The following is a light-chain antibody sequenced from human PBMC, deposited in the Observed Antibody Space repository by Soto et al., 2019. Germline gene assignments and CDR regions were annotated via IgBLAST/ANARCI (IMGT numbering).Light chain of an antibody. J-gene: IGLJ3*02. CDR2: GNS. Sequence: QSVLTQPPSVSGAPGQRVTISCTWSSSNIGAGYDVPWYQQLPGTAPKLLIYGNSNRPSGVTDRFSGSKSGTSASLAITGLQAEDEAYDYCQSYNSSLGAWVFGGGTKLTVL. CDR1: SSNIGAGYD. V-gene: IGLV1-40*01. CDR3: QSYNSSLGAWV.